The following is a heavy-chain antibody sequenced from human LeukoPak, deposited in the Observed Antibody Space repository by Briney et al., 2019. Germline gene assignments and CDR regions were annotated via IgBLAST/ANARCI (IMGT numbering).Heavy chain of an antibody. CDR1: ADSISSRY. CDR3: ARDQSNLVRENNWFDP. V-gene: IGHV4-59*11. CDR2: IHYSGTT. J-gene: IGHJ5*02. Sequence: SETLSLTCTVSADSISSRYCSWIRQPPGKGLEWIGYIHYSGTTNYNPSLKSRVTISVDTSKNQFSLKLSSVTAADTAVYYCARDQSNLVRENNWFDPWGQGTLVTVSS. D-gene: IGHD3-10*01.